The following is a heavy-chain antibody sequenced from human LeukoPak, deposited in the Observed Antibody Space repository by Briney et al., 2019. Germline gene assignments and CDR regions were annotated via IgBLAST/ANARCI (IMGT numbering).Heavy chain of an antibody. Sequence: GGSLRLSCAASGFTFRSYAIYWVRPAPGKGLGWVSGISGSGGDTYFADSVKGRFTISRDNSKNTVFLQMDSLRAEDTAVYYCAKTTAGYSSGRYPGWPIDYWGQGTLVTVSS. V-gene: IGHV3-23*01. CDR2: ISGSGGDT. D-gene: IGHD6-19*01. CDR3: AKTTAGYSSGRYPGWPIDY. J-gene: IGHJ4*02. CDR1: GFTFRSYA.